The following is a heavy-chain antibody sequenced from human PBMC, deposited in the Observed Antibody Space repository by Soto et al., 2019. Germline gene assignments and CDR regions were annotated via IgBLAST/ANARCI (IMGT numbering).Heavy chain of an antibody. V-gene: IGHV3-23*01. Sequence: EVLLLESGGGLVQPGGSLRLSCAASGFGFDDYAMSWVRQAPGKGLEWVASISGRTYYADSVKGRFTISRDNSKNMVFLKMNSLRADDTAVYYCAKESGFAIEYYFYGMDGWGQGTTVTVSS. CDR2: ISGRT. CDR1: GFGFDDYA. CDR3: AKESGFAIEYYFYGMDG. D-gene: IGHD2-2*02. J-gene: IGHJ6*02.